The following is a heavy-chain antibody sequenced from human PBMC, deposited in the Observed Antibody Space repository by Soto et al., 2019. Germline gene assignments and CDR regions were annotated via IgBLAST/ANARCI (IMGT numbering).Heavy chain of an antibody. CDR2: IYHSGST. D-gene: IGHD2-2*01. V-gene: IGHV4-30-2*01. CDR1: GGSISSGGYS. J-gene: IGHJ5*02. Sequence: SETLSLTCAVPGGSISSGGYSWSWIRQPPGKGLEWIGYIYHSGSTYYNPSLKSRVTISVDRSKNQFSLKLSSVTAADTAVYYCASSSPYTWFDPWGQGTLVTVSS. CDR3: ASSSPYTWFDP.